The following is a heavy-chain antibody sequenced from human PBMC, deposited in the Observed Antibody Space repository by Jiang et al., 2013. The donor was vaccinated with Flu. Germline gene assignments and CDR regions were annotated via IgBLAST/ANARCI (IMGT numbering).Heavy chain of an antibody. CDR2: IYYIGTS. J-gene: IGHJ4*02. D-gene: IGHD2-21*02. V-gene: IGHV4-39*01. CDR3: ARQWGCGSDCYSLFDY. Sequence: GPGLVKPSETLSLTCTVSGGSISSSSYYWGWIRQPPGKGLEWIGSIYYIGTSSYNPSLKSRVTISIDTSNNHFSLKLSSVTAADTAVYYCARQWGCGSDCYSLFDYWGQGTLVTVSS. CDR1: GGSISSSSYY.